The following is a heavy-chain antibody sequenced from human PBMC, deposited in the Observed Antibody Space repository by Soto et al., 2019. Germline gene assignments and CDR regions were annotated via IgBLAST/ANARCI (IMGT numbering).Heavy chain of an antibody. CDR2: ISAYNGNT. CDR1: GYTFTSYG. V-gene: IGHV1-18*01. CDR3: ARGYSSNWFRVDY. J-gene: IGHJ4*02. D-gene: IGHD6-13*01. Sequence: ASVKVSCKASGYTFTSYGISWVRQAPGQGLEWMGWISAYNGNTNYAQKFQGRVTITADESTSTASLNLNSVTAADTALYYCARGYSSNWFRVDYWGQGILVTVSS.